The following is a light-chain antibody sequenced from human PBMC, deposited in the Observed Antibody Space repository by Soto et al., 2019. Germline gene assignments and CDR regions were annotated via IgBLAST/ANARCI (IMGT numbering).Light chain of an antibody. Sequence: DIQMTQSPSSLSASVGDRVTISCRASQTITTYLNGYQQKPGKAPKLLSYAASSLHSGVPSRFSVSRSGTEFTLTISSLQPEDFAADYCQQTYSTLWTFGQGTKLEIK. CDR2: AAS. CDR1: QTITTY. V-gene: IGKV1-39*01. CDR3: QQTYSTLWT. J-gene: IGKJ1*01.